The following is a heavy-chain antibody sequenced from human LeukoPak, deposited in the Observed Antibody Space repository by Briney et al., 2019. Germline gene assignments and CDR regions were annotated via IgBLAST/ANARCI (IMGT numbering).Heavy chain of an antibody. D-gene: IGHD3-3*01. Sequence: PSETLSLTCAVYGGSFSGYYWSWIRQPPGKGLEWIGEINHSGSTNYNPSLKSRVTISVDTSKNQYSLKLSSVTAADTAVYYCARGHRRITIFGVGLFDYWGQGTLVTVSS. CDR2: INHSGST. CDR3: ARGHRRITIFGVGLFDY. J-gene: IGHJ4*02. V-gene: IGHV4-34*01. CDR1: GGSFSGYY.